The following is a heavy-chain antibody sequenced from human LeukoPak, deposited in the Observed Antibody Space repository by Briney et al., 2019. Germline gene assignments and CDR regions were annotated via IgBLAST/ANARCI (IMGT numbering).Heavy chain of an antibody. Sequence: SVKVSCKASGGTFSSYAISWVRQAPGQGLEWMGGIIPIFGTANYAQKFQGRVTITTDESTSTAYMELSSLRSEDTAVYYCARGRDGYKLYFQHWARAPWSPSPQ. CDR1: GGTFSSYA. CDR3: ARGRDGYKLYFQH. D-gene: IGHD5-24*01. V-gene: IGHV1-69*05. J-gene: IGHJ1*01. CDR2: IIPIFGTA.